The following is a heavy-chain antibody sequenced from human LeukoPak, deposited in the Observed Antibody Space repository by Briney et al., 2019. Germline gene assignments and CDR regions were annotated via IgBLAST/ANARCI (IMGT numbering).Heavy chain of an antibody. CDR1: GFTFSSYA. J-gene: IGHJ4*02. CDR2: ISGSGGST. D-gene: IGHD3-9*01. CDR3: AKGVRFLDWWILDY. V-gene: IGHV3-23*01. Sequence: PGGSLRLSCAASGFTFSSYAMSWVRQAPGKGLEWVSAISGSGGSTYYADSVKGRFTISRDNSKNTLYLQMNSLRAEDTAIYYCAKGVRFLDWWILDYWGQGSLVTVSP.